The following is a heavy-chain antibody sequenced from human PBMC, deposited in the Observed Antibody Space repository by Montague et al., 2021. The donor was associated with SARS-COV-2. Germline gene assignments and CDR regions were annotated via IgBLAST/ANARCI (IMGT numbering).Heavy chain of an antibody. CDR3: ARVGRQQLVRLYGMDV. Sequence: SETLSLTCTVSGGSISSSSYYWGWIRQPPGKGLEWIGSIYYSGSTYYNPTLKSRVTISLDTSQNQFSLKLISVTAADTAVYYCARVGRQQLVRLYGMDVWGQGTTVTVSS. J-gene: IGHJ6*02. CDR1: GGSISSSSYY. CDR2: IYYSGST. V-gene: IGHV4-39*07. D-gene: IGHD6-13*01.